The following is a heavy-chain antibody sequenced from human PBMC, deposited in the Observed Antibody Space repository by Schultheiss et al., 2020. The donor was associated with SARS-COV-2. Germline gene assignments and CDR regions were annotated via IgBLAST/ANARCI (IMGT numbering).Heavy chain of an antibody. J-gene: IGHJ4*02. CDR2: MSHDGSKK. V-gene: IGHV3-30*04. CDR1: GFPLRNYA. Sequence: GGSLRLSCVVSGFPLRNYALHWVRQAPGKGLEWVAVMSHDGSKKSYADSVTGRFIVSRDDSENTLYLQMSSLTAADTAVYYCARDPGRSGELDYWGQGTLVTVSS. CDR3: ARDPGRSGELDY. D-gene: IGHD6-25*01.